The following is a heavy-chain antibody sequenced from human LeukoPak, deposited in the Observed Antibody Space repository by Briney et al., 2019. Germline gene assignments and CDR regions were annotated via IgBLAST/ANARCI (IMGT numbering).Heavy chain of an antibody. Sequence: PSETLSLTCTVSGVSISSSSYYWGWIRQPPGKGLEWIGEINHSGSTNYHPSLKSRVTISVDTSKNQFSLKLSSVTAADTAVYYCARFSGLRYYDSSGYYRSRKEPKFDYWGQGTLVTVSS. J-gene: IGHJ4*02. CDR2: INHSGST. CDR3: ARFSGLRYYDSSGYYRSRKEPKFDY. D-gene: IGHD3-22*01. CDR1: GVSISSSSYY. V-gene: IGHV4-39*07.